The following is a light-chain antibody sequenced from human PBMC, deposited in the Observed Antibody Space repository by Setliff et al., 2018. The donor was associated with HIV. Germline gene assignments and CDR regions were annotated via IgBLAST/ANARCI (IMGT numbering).Light chain of an antibody. CDR2: QAS. CDR3: CSNTGSNTYV. V-gene: IGLV2-23*01. J-gene: IGLJ1*01. CDR1: SGDVGRYNL. Sequence: QSVLTQPASVSGSPGQSITISCTGTSGDVGRYNLVSWYQQQPGKPPKLMIYQASKRPSGVSNRFSGSKSGNTASPTISGLQAEDEADYYCCSNTGSNTYVFGTGTKV.